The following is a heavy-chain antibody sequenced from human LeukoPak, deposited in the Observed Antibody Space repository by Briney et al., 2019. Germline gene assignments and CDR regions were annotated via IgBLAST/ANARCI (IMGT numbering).Heavy chain of an antibody. J-gene: IGHJ4*02. Sequence: GGSLRLSCAASGFTFSNAWMNWVRQAPGKGLEWVGRFKSKTDGGTTDYAAPVKGRFTISRDNSKNTLYLQMNSLRAEDTAVYYCAKLPGRAADYWGQGTLVTVSS. V-gene: IGHV3-15*07. CDR1: GFTFSNAW. CDR2: FKSKTDGGTT. CDR3: AKLPGRAADY.